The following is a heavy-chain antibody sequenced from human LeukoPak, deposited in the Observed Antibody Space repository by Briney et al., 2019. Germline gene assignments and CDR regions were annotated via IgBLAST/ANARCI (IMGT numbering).Heavy chain of an antibody. CDR1: GGSFSGYY. D-gene: IGHD3-3*01. Sequence: SETLSLTCAVYGGSFSGYYWSWIRQPPGKGLEWIGEINHSGSTNYNPSLKSRVTISVDTSKNQFSLKLSSVTAADTAVYHCARITIFGVVNYYYYYGMDVWGQGTTVTVSS. CDR2: INHSGST. CDR3: ARITIFGVVNYYYYYGMDV. V-gene: IGHV4-34*01. J-gene: IGHJ6*02.